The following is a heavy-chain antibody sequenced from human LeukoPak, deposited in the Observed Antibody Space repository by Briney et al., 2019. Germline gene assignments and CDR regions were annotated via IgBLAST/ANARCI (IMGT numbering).Heavy chain of an antibody. CDR2: ISAYNGHT. CDR3: ASLRYGHEWELRFSAFDI. D-gene: IGHD1-26*01. V-gene: IGHV1-18*01. J-gene: IGHJ3*02. Sequence: GASVKVSCKASGYTFTTYGISWVRQAPGQGLEWMGWISAYNGHTNYAQKLQGRVTMTTDTSTSTAYMELRSLRSDDTAVYYCASLRYGHEWELRFSAFDIWGQGTMVTVSS. CDR1: GYTFTTYG.